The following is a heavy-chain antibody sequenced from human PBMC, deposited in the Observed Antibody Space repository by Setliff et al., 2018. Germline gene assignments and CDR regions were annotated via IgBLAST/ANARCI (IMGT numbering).Heavy chain of an antibody. V-gene: IGHV1-18*01. D-gene: IGHD5-18*01. J-gene: IGHJ6*03. Sequence: ASVKVSCKASGYTFTNYGITWVRQAPGQGLEWMAWISAYDGNTKYTLKLQGRVTLTTDTPTTTAYMDLRGLRSEDTAVYYCAREGVDTRSSTDYRYYMDVWGKGTTVTVSS. CDR3: AREGVDTRSSTDYRYYMDV. CDR1: GYTFTNYG. CDR2: ISAYDGNT.